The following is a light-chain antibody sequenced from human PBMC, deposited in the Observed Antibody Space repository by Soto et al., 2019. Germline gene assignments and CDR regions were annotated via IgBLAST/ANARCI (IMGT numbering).Light chain of an antibody. CDR1: SSDVGGYNY. CDR2: EVS. CDR3: SSYAGSNNFRV. Sequence: QSALTQPPSASGSPGQSVTISCTGTSSDVGGYNYVSWYQQHPGKAPKLMIYEVSKRPSGVPDRFSGSKSGNTASLTVSGLQAEDEADYYCSSYAGSNNFRVFGGGTKLPS. J-gene: IGLJ2*01. V-gene: IGLV2-8*01.